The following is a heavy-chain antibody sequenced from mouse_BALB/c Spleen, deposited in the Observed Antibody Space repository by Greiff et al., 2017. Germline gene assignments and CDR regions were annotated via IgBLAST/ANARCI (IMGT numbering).Heavy chain of an antibody. CDR2: INPSTGYT. V-gene: IGHV1-7*01. D-gene: IGHD2-14*01. J-gene: IGHJ2*01. CDR3: ARDLYYRYDFDY. Sequence: VQRVESGAELAKPGASVKMSCKASGYTFTSYWMHWVKQRPGQGLEWIGYINPSTGYTEYNQKFKDKATLTADKSSSTAYMQLSSLTSEDSAVYYCARDLYYRYDFDYWGQGTTLTVSS. CDR1: GYTFTSYW.